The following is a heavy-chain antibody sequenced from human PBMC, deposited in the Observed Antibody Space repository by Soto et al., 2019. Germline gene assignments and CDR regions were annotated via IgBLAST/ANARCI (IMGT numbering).Heavy chain of an antibody. J-gene: IGHJ6*03. CDR3: ASMDPTDNYYYYYKEV. V-gene: IGHV1-24*01. CDR2: FDPEDGET. Sequence: GASVKVSCKVSGYTLTELSMHWVRQAPGKGLEWMGGFDPEDGETIYAQKFQGRVTMTEDTSTDTAYMELSSLRSEDTAVYYCASMDPTDNYYYYYKEVWGKGTTVSV. CDR1: GYTLTELS. D-gene: IGHD2-2*03.